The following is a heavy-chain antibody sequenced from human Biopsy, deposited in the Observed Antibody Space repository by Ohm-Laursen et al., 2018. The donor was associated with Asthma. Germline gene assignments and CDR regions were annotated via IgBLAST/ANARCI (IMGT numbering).Heavy chain of an antibody. Sequence: SLRLSCAASGFTFSRYAIHWVRQAPGKGLEWVAVISHDGQTQHYAESVKGRFALSRDNSQNTLYLQMISLRTDDTAVYYCAKRRGYSDFNDFDYWGRGTLVTVSS. CDR2: ISHDGQTQ. J-gene: IGHJ2*01. D-gene: IGHD4-11*01. CDR1: GFTFSRYA. V-gene: IGHV3-30*18. CDR3: AKRRGYSDFNDFDY.